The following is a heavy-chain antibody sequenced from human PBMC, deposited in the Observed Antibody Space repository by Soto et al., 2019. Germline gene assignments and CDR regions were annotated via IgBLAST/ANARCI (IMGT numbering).Heavy chain of an antibody. Sequence: GGSLRLSCAASGFTFSSYWMSWVRQAPGKGLEWVANIKQDGSEKYYVDSVKGRFTISRDNAKNSLYLQMNSLRAEDTAVYYCAREGGVQWREGWFDPWGQRTLVTVSS. V-gene: IGHV3-7*05. J-gene: IGHJ5*02. CDR3: AREGGVQWREGWFDP. D-gene: IGHD2-8*01. CDR1: GFTFSSYW. CDR2: IKQDGSEK.